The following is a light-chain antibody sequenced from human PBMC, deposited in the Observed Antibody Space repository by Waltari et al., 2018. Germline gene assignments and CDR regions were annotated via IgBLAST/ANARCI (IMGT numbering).Light chain of an antibody. CDR3: QQSYSDSPYT. Sequence: IQMTQSPPSLSASIGERVTLTCRASQYIAKFLNWYQQKPGQAPSLLIYAASTLQRGVPPRFTGSGSGTDFTLTISSLQPEDFGTYYCQQSYSDSPYTFGQGTKLEI. V-gene: IGKV1-39*01. CDR2: AAS. CDR1: QYIAKF. J-gene: IGKJ2*01.